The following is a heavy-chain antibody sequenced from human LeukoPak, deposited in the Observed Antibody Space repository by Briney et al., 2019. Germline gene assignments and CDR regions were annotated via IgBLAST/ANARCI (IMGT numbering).Heavy chain of an antibody. Sequence: SETLSLSCTVSGDSINNYYWSWIRQSPGKGLEWIGNIYYSGSTNYNPSLKSRVTISVDTSKNQFSLILNSVTAADTAVYFCARGRGGYPYDFDYWGQGTLVTVSS. CDR1: GDSINNYY. J-gene: IGHJ4*02. V-gene: IGHV4-59*01. CDR3: ARGRGGYPYDFDY. D-gene: IGHD2-15*01. CDR2: IYYSGST.